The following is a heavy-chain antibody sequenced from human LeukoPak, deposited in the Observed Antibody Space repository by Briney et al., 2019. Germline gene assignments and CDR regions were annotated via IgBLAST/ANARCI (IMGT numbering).Heavy chain of an antibody. CDR2: INPNSGGT. CDR3: ARDRVGYCSSTSCYSPWFDP. J-gene: IGHJ5*02. D-gene: IGHD2-2*01. CDR1: GYTFTCYY. V-gene: IGHV1-2*02. Sequence: GASVKVSCKASGYTFTCYYMHWVRQAPGQGLEWMGWINPNSGGTNYAQKFQGRVTMTRDTSISTAYMELSRLRSDDTAVYYCARDRVGYCSSTSCYSPWFDPWGQGTLVTVSS.